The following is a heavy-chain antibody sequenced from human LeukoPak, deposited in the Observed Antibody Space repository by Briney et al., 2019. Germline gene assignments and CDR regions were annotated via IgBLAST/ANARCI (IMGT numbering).Heavy chain of an antibody. D-gene: IGHD3-22*01. J-gene: IGHJ4*02. CDR1: GGSISSYY. CDR2: IYYSGST. V-gene: IGHV4-59*01. Sequence: KTSETLSLTCTVSGGSISSYYWSWIRQPPGKGLEWIGYIYYSGSTNYNPSLKSRVTISVDTSKNQFSLKLSSVTAADTAVYYCARAAGDSSGYYWNDYWGQGTLVTVSS. CDR3: ARAAGDSSGYYWNDY.